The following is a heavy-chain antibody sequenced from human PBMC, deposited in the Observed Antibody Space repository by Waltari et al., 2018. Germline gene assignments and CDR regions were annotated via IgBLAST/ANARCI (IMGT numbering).Heavy chain of an antibody. D-gene: IGHD2-21*01. CDR2: MKPTSGNT. Sequence: QVQLVQSGAEVKKPGASVKVSCKASGYTFTSYDINWVRQATGQGLEWMGWMKPTSGNTGYAQKCQGRVTMTRNTSISTAYMELSSLRSEDTAVYYCARYSPYYYYYGMDVWGQGTTVTVSS. V-gene: IGHV1-8*02. CDR1: GYTFTSYD. J-gene: IGHJ6*02. CDR3: ARYSPYYYYYGMDV.